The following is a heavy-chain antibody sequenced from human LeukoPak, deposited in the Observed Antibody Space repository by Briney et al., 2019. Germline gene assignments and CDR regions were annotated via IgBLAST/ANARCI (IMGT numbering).Heavy chain of an antibody. CDR3: ARHASGVFDY. CDR2: VYYNGDT. V-gene: IGHV4-39*01. J-gene: IGHJ4*02. CDR1: GVPISGGRYY. Sequence: SETLSLTCTVSGVPISGGRYYWGWIGQSPGKGLEWIGSVYYNGDTLDNPSLKSRVVLFVDMSKNQFSVELTSVTAAETAVYYCARHASGVFDYWGLGTLVTVSS. D-gene: IGHD3-3*01.